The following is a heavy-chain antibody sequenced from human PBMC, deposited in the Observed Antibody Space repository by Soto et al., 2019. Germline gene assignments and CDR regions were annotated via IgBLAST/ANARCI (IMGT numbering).Heavy chain of an antibody. V-gene: IGHV5-51*01. CDR3: ARHGGYYSTYYYYGMDV. J-gene: IGHJ6*04. Sequence: GESLMISCKGSGYIFTSYWIGWVRQMPGKGLEWMGIIYPGDSDTRYSPSFQGQVTISADKSISTAYLQWSSLKASDTAMYYCARHGGYYSTYYYYGMDVWGEGTTVTGSS. CDR1: GYIFTSYW. D-gene: IGHD1-26*01. CDR2: IYPGDSDT.